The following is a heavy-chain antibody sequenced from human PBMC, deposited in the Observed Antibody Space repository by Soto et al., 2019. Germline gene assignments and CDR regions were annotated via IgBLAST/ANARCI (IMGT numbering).Heavy chain of an antibody. J-gene: IGHJ4*02. CDR2: IIPIFGTA. V-gene: IGHV1-69*13. CDR3: ARSSGYSSPFDY. Sequence: ASVKVSCKASGGTFSSYAISWVRQAPGQGLEWMGGIIPIFGTANYAQKFQGRVTITADESTSTAYMELSSLRSEDTAVYYCARSSGYSSPFDYWGQGTLVTVSS. CDR1: GGTFSSYA. D-gene: IGHD3-22*01.